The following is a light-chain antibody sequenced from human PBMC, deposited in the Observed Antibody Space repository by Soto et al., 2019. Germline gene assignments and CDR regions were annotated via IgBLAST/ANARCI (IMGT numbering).Light chain of an antibody. CDR3: SSYTSSYTWV. Sequence: QSALTQPASVSGSPGQSITISCTGTNYDVGGYNYVSWYQQHPGKAPKLLIYGVSDRPSGVSDRFSGSKSGNAASLTISGLQAEDGGDYYCSSYTSSYTWVFGGGTKLTVL. V-gene: IGLV2-14*03. CDR1: NYDVGGYNY. CDR2: GVS. J-gene: IGLJ3*02.